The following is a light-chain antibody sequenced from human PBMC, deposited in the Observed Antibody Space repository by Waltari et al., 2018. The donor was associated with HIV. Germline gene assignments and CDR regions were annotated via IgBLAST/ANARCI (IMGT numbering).Light chain of an antibody. V-gene: IGLV1-44*01. J-gene: IGLJ2*01. CDR3: AAWDASLHVV. Sequence: QSVLTQPPSASGTLGQGVTLPCFGSSPHLGPNPVNWYQHLPGAAPKLIIFRNHQRPSGVPDRFSGSQSGTSAFLTITGLLPGDEATYYCAAWDASLHVVFGGGTQLTVL. CDR1: SPHLGPNP. CDR2: RNH.